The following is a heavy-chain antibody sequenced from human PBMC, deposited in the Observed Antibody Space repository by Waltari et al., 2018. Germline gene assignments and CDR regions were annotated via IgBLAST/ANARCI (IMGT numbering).Heavy chain of an antibody. Sequence: WIGEINHSGSTNYNPSLKSRVTISVDTSKNQFSRKLSSVTAADTAVYYCARLRRMAAGNSKYYYYYGMDVWGQGTTVTVSS. CDR3: ARLRRMAAGNSKYYYYYGMDV. CDR2: INHSGST. V-gene: IGHV4-34*01. D-gene: IGHD6-13*01. J-gene: IGHJ6*02.